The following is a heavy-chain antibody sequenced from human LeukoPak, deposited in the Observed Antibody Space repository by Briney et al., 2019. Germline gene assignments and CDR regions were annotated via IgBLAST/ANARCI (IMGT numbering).Heavy chain of an antibody. CDR2: IYSGDNT. J-gene: IGHJ4*02. Sequence: PGGSLRLSCVVSGFTVSSNYMSWVRQAPGKGLEWVSIIYSGDNTYYADSVKGRFTISRDSSKNTLYLQMNSLRAEDTAVYYCARSNWGSSDYWGQGTLVTVS. CDR1: GFTVSSNY. D-gene: IGHD7-27*01. CDR3: ARSNWGSSDY. V-gene: IGHV3-53*01.